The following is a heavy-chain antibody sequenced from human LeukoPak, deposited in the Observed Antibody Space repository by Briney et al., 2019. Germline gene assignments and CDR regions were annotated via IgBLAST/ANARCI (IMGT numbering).Heavy chain of an antibody. V-gene: IGHV3-23*01. Sequence: PGGSLRLSCAASGFTFSSYVMSWVRQAPGKGLEWVSGISGSGGSTSYADSVKGRFTISRYNSKNTLFLQMNSLRAEDTALYYCARDYSWGASCWHLSYSHWGQGTLVTVSS. CDR1: GFTFSSYV. CDR3: ARDYSWGASCWHLSYSH. J-gene: IGHJ4*02. D-gene: IGHD4/OR15-4a*01. CDR2: ISGSGGST.